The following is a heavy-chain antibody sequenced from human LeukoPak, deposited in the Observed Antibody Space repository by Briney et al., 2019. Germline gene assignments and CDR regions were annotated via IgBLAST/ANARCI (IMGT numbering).Heavy chain of an antibody. CDR1: GFTFSSYS. J-gene: IGHJ4*02. V-gene: IGHV3-21*01. D-gene: IGHD2-21*02. Sequence: GGSLRLSCAASGFTFSSYSMNWVRQAPGKGLEWVSSISSSSSYIYYADSVKGRFTISRDNAKNSLYLQMNSLRAEDTAVYYCARDPIVVVTAGGYFDYWGREPWSPSPQ. CDR3: ARDPIVVVTAGGYFDY. CDR2: ISSSSSYI.